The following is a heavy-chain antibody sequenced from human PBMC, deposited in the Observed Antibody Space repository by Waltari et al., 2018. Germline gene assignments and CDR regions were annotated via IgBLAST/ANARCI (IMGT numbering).Heavy chain of an antibody. V-gene: IGHV3-33*03. CDR2: TWSDGSVE. CDR3: AKDAFGNTYLDY. Sequence: QVQLVASGGGVVQPGKSLRLSCVASGFRLRHYGMHWVRQTPGRGLEWVALTWSDGSVEYYADSVRGRFTVSRDNSKNILYLDMDSLRVDDTATYYCAKDAFGNTYLDYWGQGTLVTVSS. J-gene: IGHJ4*02. D-gene: IGHD3-10*01. CDR1: GFRLRHYG.